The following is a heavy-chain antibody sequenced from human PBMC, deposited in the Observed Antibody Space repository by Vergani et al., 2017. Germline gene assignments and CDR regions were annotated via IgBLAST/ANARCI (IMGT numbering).Heavy chain of an antibody. Sequence: QLQLQESGSGLVKPSQTLSLTCAVSGCSISSGGYSWSWIRQPPGKGLEWIGYIYHSGSTYYNPSLKSRVTISVDRSKNQFSLKLSSVTAADTAVYYCARGDYYYGMDVWGQGTTVTVSS. J-gene: IGHJ6*02. CDR1: GCSISSGGYS. CDR3: ARGDYYYGMDV. V-gene: IGHV4-30-2*01. CDR2: IYHSGST.